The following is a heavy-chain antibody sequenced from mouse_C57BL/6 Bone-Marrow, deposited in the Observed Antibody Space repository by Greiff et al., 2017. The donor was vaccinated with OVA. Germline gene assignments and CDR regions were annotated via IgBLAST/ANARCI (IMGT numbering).Heavy chain of an antibody. CDR3: TRENYSNYYYAMDY. J-gene: IGHJ4*01. CDR1: GYTFTSYW. Sequence: VQLQQSGTVLARPGASVKMSCKTSGYTFTSYWMHWVKQRPGQGLEWIGAIYPGNSDTSYNQKFKGKAKLTAVTSASTAYMELSSLTNEDSAVYYCTRENYSNYYYAMDYWGQGTSVTVSS. CDR2: IYPGNSDT. D-gene: IGHD2-5*01. V-gene: IGHV1-5*01.